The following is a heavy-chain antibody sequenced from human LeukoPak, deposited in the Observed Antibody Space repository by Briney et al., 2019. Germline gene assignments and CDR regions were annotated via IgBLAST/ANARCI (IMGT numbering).Heavy chain of an antibody. CDR3: ASGSHLNSSSWYGGNDY. CDR1: GFTFSSYE. D-gene: IGHD6-13*01. Sequence: GGSLRLSCAASGFTFSSYEMNWVRQAPGKGLEWVSYISSSGSTIYYADSVKGRFTISRDNAKNSLYLQMNSLRAEDTAVYYCASGSHLNSSSWYGGNDYWGQGTLVTVSS. J-gene: IGHJ4*02. V-gene: IGHV3-48*03. CDR2: ISSSGSTI.